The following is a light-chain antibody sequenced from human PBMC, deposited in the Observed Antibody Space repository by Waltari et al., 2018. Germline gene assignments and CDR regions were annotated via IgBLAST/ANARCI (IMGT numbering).Light chain of an antibody. V-gene: IGKV1-9*01. Sequence: IQLTQSPSSLSASGGDRVTISCRASHDISSHLAWYQQKPGKAPTLLIYPASTLESGVPSRFSGSGSGTEFTLTITSLQPEDFATYFCQDLHDYPVFGPGTKVDIK. CDR3: QDLHDYPV. CDR2: PAS. CDR1: HDISSH. J-gene: IGKJ3*01.